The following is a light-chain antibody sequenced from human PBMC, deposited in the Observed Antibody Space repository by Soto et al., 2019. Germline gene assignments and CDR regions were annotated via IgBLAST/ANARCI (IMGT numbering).Light chain of an antibody. V-gene: IGLV1-40*01. CDR1: SSNIGAGYD. CDR2: GNS. Sequence: QSVLTQPPSVSGAPGHRVTISCTGSSSNIGAGYDVHWYQQLPGTAPKLLIYGNSNRPSGVPDRFSGSKSGTSASLAITGLQAEDESDDYCQSSDSSLNVFGTGTKLTVL. J-gene: IGLJ1*01. CDR3: QSSDSSLNV.